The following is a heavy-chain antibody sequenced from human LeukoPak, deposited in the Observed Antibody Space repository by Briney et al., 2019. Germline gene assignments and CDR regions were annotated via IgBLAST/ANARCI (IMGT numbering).Heavy chain of an antibody. D-gene: IGHD3-10*01. CDR1: GGSFSGYY. V-gene: IGHV3-66*01. J-gene: IGHJ3*02. Sequence: ETLSLTCAVCGGSFSGYYWSWIRQPPGKGLEWVSGIYSGGSTYYADSVKGRFTISRDNSKNTLYLQMNSLRAEDTAVYYCARVPSYGSGNWGAFDIWGQGTMVTVSS. CDR3: ARVPSYGSGNWGAFDI. CDR2: IYSGGST.